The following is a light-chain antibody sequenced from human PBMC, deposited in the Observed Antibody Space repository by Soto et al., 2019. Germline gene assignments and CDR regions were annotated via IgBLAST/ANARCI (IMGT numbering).Light chain of an antibody. CDR1: SSNIGSNY. Sequence: QSVLTQPPSASGTPGQRVTISCSGSSSNIGSNYVYWYQQLPGTAPKLLIYRNNQRPSGVPDRFSGSKSGTSASLAISGLRSEDEAVYYCAAWDDRLSASYVVFGGGTQLTVL. J-gene: IGLJ2*01. CDR2: RNN. V-gene: IGLV1-47*01. CDR3: AAWDDRLSASYVV.